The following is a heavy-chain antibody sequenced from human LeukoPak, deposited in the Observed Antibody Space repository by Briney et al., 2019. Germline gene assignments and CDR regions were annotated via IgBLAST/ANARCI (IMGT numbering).Heavy chain of an antibody. CDR2: ISYDGSNK. CDR1: GFTFSTYS. Sequence: GGSLRLSCAASGFTFSTYSMHWVRQAPGKGLEWVAVISYDGSNKLYADSVKGRFTISRDNSKNTLYLQMNSLRPEDTAVYYCARSIAPPGAPVYYFDYWGQGTLVTVSS. D-gene: IGHD6-6*01. J-gene: IGHJ4*02. V-gene: IGHV3-30*04. CDR3: ARSIAPPGAPVYYFDY.